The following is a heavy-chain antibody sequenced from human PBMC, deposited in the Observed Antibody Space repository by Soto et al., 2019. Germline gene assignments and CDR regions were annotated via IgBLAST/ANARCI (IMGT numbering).Heavy chain of an antibody. J-gene: IGHJ4*02. CDR3: ARIRLHYDSSGYYDY. Sequence: GSGPTLVNPTQTLTLTCTFSGFSLSTSGMCVSWIRQPPGKALEWLALIDWDDDKYYSTSLKTRLTISKDTSKNQVVLTMTNMDPVDTATYYCARIRLHYDSSGYYDYWGQGTLVTVSS. V-gene: IGHV2-70*01. CDR1: GFSLSTSGMC. D-gene: IGHD3-22*01. CDR2: IDWDDDK.